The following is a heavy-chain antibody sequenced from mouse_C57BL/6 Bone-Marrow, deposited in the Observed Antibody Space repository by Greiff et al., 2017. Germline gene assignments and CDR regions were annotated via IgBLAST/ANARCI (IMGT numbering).Heavy chain of an antibody. Sequence: EVQGVESGGDLVKPGGSLKLSCAASGFTFSSYGMSWVRPTPDKRLEWVATISSGGSYTYYPDSVKGRFTISRDNAKNTLYLQMSSLKSEDTAMYYCARYDPYYAMDYWGQGTSVTVSS. J-gene: IGHJ4*01. CDR2: ISSGGSYT. CDR1: GFTFSSYG. D-gene: IGHD2-3*01. V-gene: IGHV5-6*01. CDR3: ARYDPYYAMDY.